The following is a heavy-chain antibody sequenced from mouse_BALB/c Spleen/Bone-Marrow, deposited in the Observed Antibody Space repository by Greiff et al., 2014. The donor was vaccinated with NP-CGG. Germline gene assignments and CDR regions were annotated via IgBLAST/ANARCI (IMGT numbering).Heavy chain of an antibody. D-gene: IGHD3-3*01. CDR2: ISDGGSYT. Sequence: EVMLVESGGGLVKPGGSPKLSCAASGFTFSDYYMYWVRQTPEKRLEWVATISDGGSYTYYPDSVKGRFTISRDNAKNNLYLQMSSLKSEDTAMYYCAREGDGAYWGQGTLVTVSA. J-gene: IGHJ3*01. V-gene: IGHV5-4*02. CDR3: AREGDGAY. CDR1: GFTFSDYY.